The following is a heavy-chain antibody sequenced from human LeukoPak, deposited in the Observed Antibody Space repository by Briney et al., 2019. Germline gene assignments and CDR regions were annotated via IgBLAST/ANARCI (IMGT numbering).Heavy chain of an antibody. J-gene: IGHJ4*02. V-gene: IGHV3-21*04. D-gene: IGHD1-26*01. CDR2: ISYTGNYI. CDR1: AFSLNAYN. CDR3: VRDRGTYRPIDY. Sequence: PGGSLRLSCAASAFSLNAYNMNWVRQAPGKGLEWVSSISYTGNYIYYADSVKGRFTISRDNAQNSLYLQMNSLRAEDTAIYYCVRDRGTYRPIDYWGQGTLVTVSS.